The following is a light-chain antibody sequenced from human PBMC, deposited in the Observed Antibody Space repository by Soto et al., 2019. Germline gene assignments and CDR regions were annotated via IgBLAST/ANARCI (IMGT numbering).Light chain of an antibody. CDR2: GVN. CDR1: SSDVGGYDY. V-gene: IGLV2-8*01. J-gene: IGLJ1*01. CDR3: SSYAGTNNYV. Sequence: QSALTQPPSASGSPGQSVTISCTGTSSDVGGYDYVSWHQQHPGKAPKVIIYGVNKRPSGVRDRFSGSKSGNTASLTVSGLQAEDEADYYCSSYAGTNNYVFGIGTKVTVL.